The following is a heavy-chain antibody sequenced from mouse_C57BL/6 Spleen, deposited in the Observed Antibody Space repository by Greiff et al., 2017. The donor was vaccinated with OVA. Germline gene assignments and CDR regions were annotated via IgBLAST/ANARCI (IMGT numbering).Heavy chain of an antibody. CDR3: TRFTTVLTGVDY. Sequence: QVQLQQSGAELVRPGASVTLSCKASGYTFTDYEMHWVKQTPVHGLEWIGAIDPETGGTAYNQKFKGKAILTADKSSSTAYMELRSLTSEDSAVYYCTRFTTVLTGVDYWGQGTTLTVSS. V-gene: IGHV1-15*01. J-gene: IGHJ2*01. D-gene: IGHD1-1*01. CDR2: IDPETGGT. CDR1: GYTFTDYE.